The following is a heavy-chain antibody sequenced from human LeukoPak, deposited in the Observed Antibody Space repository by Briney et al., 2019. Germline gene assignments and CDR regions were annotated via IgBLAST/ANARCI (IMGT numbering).Heavy chain of an antibody. Sequence: ASVRVSCKASGYTFTDYALHWVRQAPGQSLEWMGWITTGRGETRYSQEFQRRITFTRDTSASTVYMDLSDLRSEDTAVYYCARGGKQWRGGNYFDSWGQGTLVAVSS. CDR3: ARGGKQWRGGNYFDS. J-gene: IGHJ4*02. D-gene: IGHD6-19*01. V-gene: IGHV1-3*03. CDR1: GYTFTDYA. CDR2: ITTGRGET.